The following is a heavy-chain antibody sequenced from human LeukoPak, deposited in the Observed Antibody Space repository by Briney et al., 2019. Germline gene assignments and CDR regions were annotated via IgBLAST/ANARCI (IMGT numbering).Heavy chain of an antibody. D-gene: IGHD5-18*01. J-gene: IGHJ5*02. Sequence: ASVKVSCEASGGTFSSYAISWVRQAPGQGLEWMGRIIPIFGIANYAQKFQGRVTITADKSTSTAYMELSSLRSEDTAVYYCARGSIQLWLLGPSEGTNWSDPWGQGTLVTVSS. CDR3: ARGSIQLWLLGPSEGTNWSDP. CDR2: IIPIFGIA. CDR1: GGTFSSYA. V-gene: IGHV1-69*04.